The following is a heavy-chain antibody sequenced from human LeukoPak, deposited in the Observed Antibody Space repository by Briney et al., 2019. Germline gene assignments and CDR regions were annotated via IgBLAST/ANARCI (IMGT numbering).Heavy chain of an antibody. J-gene: IGHJ4*02. CDR1: GFTFSSYW. Sequence: GGSLRLSCAASGFTFSSYWMHWVRQAPGKGLVWVSRINSDGSSTSYADSVKGRFTISRDNAQKSLYLELKSLSAKDTAVYYCARAVTSTEGYWGQGTLVTVSS. CDR2: INSDGSST. V-gene: IGHV3-74*01. CDR3: ARAVTSTEGY.